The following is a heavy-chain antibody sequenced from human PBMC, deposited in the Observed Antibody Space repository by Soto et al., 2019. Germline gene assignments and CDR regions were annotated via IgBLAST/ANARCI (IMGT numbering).Heavy chain of an antibody. V-gene: IGHV3-7*01. J-gene: IGHJ4*02. CDR1: GFVFRSYW. CDR3: AEDGVAAGLYLDN. D-gene: IGHD6-19*01. CDR2: INQDGSEK. Sequence: PGGSLRLSCAASGFVFRSYWMSWVRQAPGKGLEWVANINQDGSEKYYVDSVRGRFIISRDNAENSLYLQMNSLRAEDTALYYFAEDGVAAGLYLDNWGQGTLVTVPQ.